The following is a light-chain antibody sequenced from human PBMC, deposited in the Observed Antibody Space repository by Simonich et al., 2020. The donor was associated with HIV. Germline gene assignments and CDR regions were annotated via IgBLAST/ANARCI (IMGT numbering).Light chain of an antibody. V-gene: IGLV2-14*02. CDR3: SSYTSSSTLV. CDR1: SSEVGSYNL. J-gene: IGLJ3*02. Sequence: QSALTQPASVSGSPGQSITISCTGTSSEVGSYNLVSWYQQDPGKAPKLMIHEGSKRPSGVSNRFSASMSGNTASRTISGLQAEDEADYYCSSYTSSSTLVFGGGTKLTVL. CDR2: EGS.